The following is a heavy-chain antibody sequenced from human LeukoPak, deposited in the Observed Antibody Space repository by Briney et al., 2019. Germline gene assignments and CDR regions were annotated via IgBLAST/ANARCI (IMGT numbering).Heavy chain of an antibody. D-gene: IGHD3-10*01. V-gene: IGHV4-59*01. J-gene: IGHJ4*02. Sequence: PSETLSLTCTVSGGSISSYYWSWIRQPPGKGLEWIGYIYYSGSTNYNPSLKSRVTISVDTSKNQFSLELSSVTAADTAMYYCAREGSPMVRGRQGFDYWGQGTLVSVSS. CDR2: IYYSGST. CDR3: AREGSPMVRGRQGFDY. CDR1: GGSISSYY.